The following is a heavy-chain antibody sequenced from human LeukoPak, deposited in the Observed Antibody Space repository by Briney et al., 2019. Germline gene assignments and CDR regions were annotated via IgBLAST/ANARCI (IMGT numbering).Heavy chain of an antibody. Sequence: SETLSLTCAVYGGSFSGYYWSWICQPPGKRLEWIGEINHSGSTNYNPSLKSRVTISVDTSKNQFSLKLSSVTAADTAVYYCARVKRYCSSTSCPLDYWGQGTLVTVSS. V-gene: IGHV4-34*01. CDR1: GGSFSGYY. J-gene: IGHJ4*02. CDR3: ARVKRYCSSTSCPLDY. D-gene: IGHD2-2*01. CDR2: INHSGST.